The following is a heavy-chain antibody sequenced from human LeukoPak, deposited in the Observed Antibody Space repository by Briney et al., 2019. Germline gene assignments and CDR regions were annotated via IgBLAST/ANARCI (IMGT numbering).Heavy chain of an antibody. V-gene: IGHV3-30*04. CDR3: ARSIYSSGWLYFDY. J-gene: IGHJ4*02. CDR1: GFTFSSYA. D-gene: IGHD6-19*01. CDR2: ISYDGSNK. Sequence: GGSLRLSCAASGFTFSSYAMHWVRQAPGKGLEWVAVISYDGSNKYYADSVKGRFTISRDNSKNTLYLQMNSLRAEDTAVYYCARSIYSSGWLYFDYWGQGTLVTVSS.